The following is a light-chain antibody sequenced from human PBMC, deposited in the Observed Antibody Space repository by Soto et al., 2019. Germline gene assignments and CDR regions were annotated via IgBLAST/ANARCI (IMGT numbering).Light chain of an antibody. CDR3: QSYTSSDTLV. J-gene: IGLJ2*01. CDR1: SSDIGGYNY. CDR2: DVT. Sequence: QSALTQPASVSGAPGQSITLSCTRTSSDIGGYNYVSWYQQHPGKAPRLMIYDVTNRPSGVSNRFSGSKSGNTASLTISGLHIEDEADYYCQSYTSSDTLVFGGGTKLTVL. V-gene: IGLV2-14*01.